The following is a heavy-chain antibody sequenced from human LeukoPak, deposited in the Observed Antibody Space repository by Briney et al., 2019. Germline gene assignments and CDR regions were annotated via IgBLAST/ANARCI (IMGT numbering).Heavy chain of an antibody. Sequence: GASVTVSCKASGYSFTDYILNWVRQAPGQGLEWMGWINTNTGNPTYAQGFIRRFVFSLDTSVSTAYLQISDLKTEDTAVYYCARTPLRGATFFTSYPNWFDTWGQGTLVTVSS. CDR2: INTNTGNP. CDR1: GYSFTDYI. V-gene: IGHV7-4-1*02. CDR3: ARTPLRGATFFTSYPNWFDT. D-gene: IGHD3-10*01. J-gene: IGHJ5*02.